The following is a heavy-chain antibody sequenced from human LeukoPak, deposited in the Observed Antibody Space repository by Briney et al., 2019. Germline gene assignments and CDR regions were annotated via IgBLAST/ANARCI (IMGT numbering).Heavy chain of an antibody. J-gene: IGHJ4*02. Sequence: GGALRLSCIASGFTFSIYVMNWVRQAPGKGLEWVSYICSSGSTIYYADSLKGRFTISRDNAKHSLNLRMNSLRAENAAVYYCARDYHIQLSGSSYGTIGAIDYWGQGTLVTVPS. D-gene: IGHD5-18*01. CDR2: ICSSGSTI. V-gene: IGHV3-48*03. CDR1: GFTFSIYV. CDR3: ARDYHIQLSGSSYGTIGAIDY.